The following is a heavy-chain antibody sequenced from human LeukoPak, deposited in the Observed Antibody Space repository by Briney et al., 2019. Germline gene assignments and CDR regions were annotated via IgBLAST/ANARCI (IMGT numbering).Heavy chain of an antibody. CDR1: GFTFSSYS. CDR2: ISSSSSYI. J-gene: IGHJ4*02. CDR3: ARGYSGSYYYVG. D-gene: IGHD1-26*01. V-gene: IGHV3-21*01. Sequence: PGGSLRLSCAASGFTFSSYSMNWVRQAPGKGLEWVSSISSSSSYIYYADSVKGRFTISRDNAKNSLYLQMNSLRAEDTAVYYCARGYSGSYYYVGWGQGTLVTVSS.